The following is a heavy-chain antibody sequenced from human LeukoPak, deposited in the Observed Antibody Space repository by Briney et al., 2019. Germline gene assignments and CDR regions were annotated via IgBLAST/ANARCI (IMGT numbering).Heavy chain of an antibody. V-gene: IGHV3-23*01. D-gene: IGHD2-15*01. CDR3: AKASSGYCSGGSCYSSKYGDYDY. CDR2: ISGSGGST. CDR1: GFTFSSYA. Sequence: PGGSLRLSCAASGFTFSSYAMSWVRQAPGKGLEWVSAISGSGGSTYYADSVKGRFTISRDNSKNTLYLQMNSLRAEDTAVYYCAKASSGYCSGGSCYSSKYGDYDYWGQGTLVTVSS. J-gene: IGHJ4*02.